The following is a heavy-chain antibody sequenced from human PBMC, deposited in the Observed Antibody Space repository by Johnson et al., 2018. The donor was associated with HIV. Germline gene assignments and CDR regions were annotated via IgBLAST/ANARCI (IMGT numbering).Heavy chain of an antibody. CDR3: ARGTPGGGHTGDDAFDI. CDR1: GFTFSSYA. J-gene: IGHJ3*02. Sequence: VQLVESGGGVVQPGRSLRLSCAASGFTFSSYAMHWVRQAPGKGLEWVAVISYDGSNKYYADSVKGRFTISRDNSKNTLYLQMNSLRAEDTAVYYCARGTPGGGHTGDDAFDIWGQGTMVTVSS. CDR2: ISYDGSNK. D-gene: IGHD4-17*01. V-gene: IGHV3-30*04.